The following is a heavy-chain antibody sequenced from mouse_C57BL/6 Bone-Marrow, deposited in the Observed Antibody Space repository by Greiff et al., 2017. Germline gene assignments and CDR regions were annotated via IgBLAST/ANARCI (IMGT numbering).Heavy chain of an antibody. CDR1: GYTFTDYY. D-gene: IGHD1-1*01. CDR3: ARPSDYYGSSYWYVDV. CDR2: INPYNGGT. Sequence: EVQLQQSGPVLVKPGASVKMSCKASGYTFTDYYMNWVKQSHGKSLEWIGVINPYNGGTSYNQKFKGKATLTVNKSSSTAYMELNSLTSEDSAVYYCARPSDYYGSSYWYVDVWGTGTTVTVSS. J-gene: IGHJ1*03. V-gene: IGHV1-19*01.